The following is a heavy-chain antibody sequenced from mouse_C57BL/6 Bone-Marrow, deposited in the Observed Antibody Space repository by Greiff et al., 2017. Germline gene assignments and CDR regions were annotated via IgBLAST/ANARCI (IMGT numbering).Heavy chain of an antibody. CDR2: IRSKSNNYAT. CDR3: VREGWFPFAY. Sequence: DAGGGLVQPKGSLKLSCAASGFSFNTYAMNWVRQAPGKGLEWVARIRSKSNNYATYYADSVKDRFTISRDDSESMLYLQMNNLKTEDTAMYYCVREGWFPFAYWGQGTLVTVSA. V-gene: IGHV10-1*01. D-gene: IGHD1-1*02. CDR1: GFSFNTYA. J-gene: IGHJ3*01.